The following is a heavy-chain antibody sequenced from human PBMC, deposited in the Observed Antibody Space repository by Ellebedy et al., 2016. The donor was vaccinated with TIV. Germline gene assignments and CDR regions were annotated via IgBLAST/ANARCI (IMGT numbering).Heavy chain of an antibody. Sequence: MPSETLSLTCAVYGGSFSGYYWSWIRQPPGKGLEWIGEINHSGSTNYNTSLKSRVTISVDTSKNQFSLKLSSVTAADTAVYYCARGPYYYDSSGYYYGHYYYGMDVWGQGTTVTVSS. J-gene: IGHJ6*02. CDR1: GGSFSGYY. V-gene: IGHV4-34*01. CDR3: ARGPYYYDSSGYYYGHYYYGMDV. D-gene: IGHD3-22*01. CDR2: INHSGST.